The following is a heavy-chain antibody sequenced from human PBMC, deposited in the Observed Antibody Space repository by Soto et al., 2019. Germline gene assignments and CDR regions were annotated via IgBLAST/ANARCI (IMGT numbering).Heavy chain of an antibody. CDR1: GFTFSSYA. J-gene: IGHJ4*02. D-gene: IGHD4-17*01. Sequence: GGSLRLSXAASGFTFSSYAMSWVRQAPGKGLEWVSSISGSGTSTYYADSVKGRFTISRDNSKNALYLEMNSLSVEDTAVYYCAKGRSTDYGDFDYWGQGTLVTVSS. CDR3: AKGRSTDYGDFDY. CDR2: ISGSGTST. V-gene: IGHV3-23*01.